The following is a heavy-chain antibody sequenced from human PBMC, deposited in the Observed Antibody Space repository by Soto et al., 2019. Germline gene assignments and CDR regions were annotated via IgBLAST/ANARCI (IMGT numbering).Heavy chain of an antibody. Sequence: SVKVSCKASGGTFRSYAFSWVRQAPGQGLEWMGGIIPMFGPPNYAQKFQGRLTISADESTSTVYMELSSLRREDAAVYYCARDSDTGGYLDYGGEGTLV. J-gene: IGHJ4*02. CDR1: GGTFRSYA. V-gene: IGHV1-69*13. CDR3: ARDSDTGGYLDY. CDR2: IIPMFGPP. D-gene: IGHD2-8*02.